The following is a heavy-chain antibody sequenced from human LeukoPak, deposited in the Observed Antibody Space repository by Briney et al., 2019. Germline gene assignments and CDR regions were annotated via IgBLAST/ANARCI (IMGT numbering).Heavy chain of an antibody. CDR2: INPNSGGA. CDR3: ARSSPPTYYHFYYYMDV. Sequence: ASVRVSCKASGYTFTGYYMHWVRQAPGQGLEWMGWINPNSGGAKYAQNFQGRVIMTTDTSISTAYMELSSLRSDDTAVYYCARSSPPTYYHFYYYMDVWGKGSTVTVSS. J-gene: IGHJ6*03. V-gene: IGHV1-2*02. CDR1: GYTFTGYY. D-gene: IGHD6-13*01.